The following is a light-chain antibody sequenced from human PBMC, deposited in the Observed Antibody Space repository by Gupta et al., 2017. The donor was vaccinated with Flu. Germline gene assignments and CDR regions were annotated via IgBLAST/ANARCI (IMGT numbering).Light chain of an antibody. Sequence: QSVLTQPPSVSGALGQRVTISCTGDSSNIGADYDVHWYQQLPGAAPRLLIYRNNTRPSGVPDRFSGSKSHTSASMVITGLQAEDEVDYHCHSYDSSRGNWVFGGGTKLTVL. CDR1: SSNIGADYD. CDR3: HSYDSSRGNWV. V-gene: IGLV1-40*01. CDR2: RNN. J-gene: IGLJ3*02.